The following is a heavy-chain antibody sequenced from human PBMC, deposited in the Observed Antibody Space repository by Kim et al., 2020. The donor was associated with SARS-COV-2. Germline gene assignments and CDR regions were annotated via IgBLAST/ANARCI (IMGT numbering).Heavy chain of an antibody. CDR2: INTNTGNP. V-gene: IGHV7-4-1*02. J-gene: IGHJ5*02. CDR3: ARDSALLWFGELLRPYNWFDP. CDR1: GYTFTSYA. D-gene: IGHD3-10*01. Sequence: ASVKVSCKASGYTFTSYAMNWVRQAPGQGLEWMGWINTNTGNPTYAQGFTGRFVFSLDTSVSTAYLQISSLKAEDTAVYYCARDSALLWFGELLRPYNWFDPWGQGTLVTVSS.